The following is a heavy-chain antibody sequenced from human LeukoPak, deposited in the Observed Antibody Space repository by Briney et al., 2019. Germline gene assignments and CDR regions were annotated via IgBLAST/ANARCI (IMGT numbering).Heavy chain of an antibody. CDR2: SSSSSTI. V-gene: IGHV3-48*04. Sequence: GGSLRLSCAASGFSFSSYIMNWVRQAPGKGLEWVSHSSSSSTIYYADSVKGRFTISRDNAKNSLYLQMNSLRAEDTAVYYCARAVLYAFDIWGQGTMVTVSS. D-gene: IGHD1-1*01. J-gene: IGHJ3*02. CDR3: ARAVLYAFDI. CDR1: GFSFSSYI.